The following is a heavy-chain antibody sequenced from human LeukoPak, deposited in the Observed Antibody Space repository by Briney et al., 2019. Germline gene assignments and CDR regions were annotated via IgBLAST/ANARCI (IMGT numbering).Heavy chain of an antibody. CDR2: IYYTGRT. V-gene: IGHV4-59*01. Sequence: PSETLSLTCTVSGASISNYYWSWIRQPPGKGLEWIGYIYYTGRTNFNPSLKSRVTMSVDTSKNQLSLKLSSVTAADTAVYYCATDGNFDLWGRGTLVTVSS. CDR3: ATDGNFDL. J-gene: IGHJ2*01. CDR1: GASISNYY. D-gene: IGHD1-26*01.